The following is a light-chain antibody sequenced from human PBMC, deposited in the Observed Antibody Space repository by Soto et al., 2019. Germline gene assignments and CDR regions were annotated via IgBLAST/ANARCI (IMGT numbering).Light chain of an antibody. CDR3: AAWDDSLNGYV. V-gene: IGLV1-44*01. CDR1: SSNIGSST. Sequence: QSVLTQPPSASGTPGQRVIISCSGSSSNIGSSTVNWYQHLPGTAPKLLIYSHNERPSGVPDRFSGSKSGTSASLAISGLQSEDEADYFCAAWDDSLNGYVFGTGTKVTVL. J-gene: IGLJ1*01. CDR2: SHN.